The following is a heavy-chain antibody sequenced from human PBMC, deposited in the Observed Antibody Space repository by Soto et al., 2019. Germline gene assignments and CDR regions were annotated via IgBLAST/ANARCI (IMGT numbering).Heavy chain of an antibody. CDR2: IDPSDSYT. Sequence: GESLKISCKGSGYSFTSYWISWVRQMPGKGLEWMGRIDPSDSYTNYSPSFQGHVTISADKSISTAYLQWSSLKASDTAMYYCARQYSSSWDPNWFDPWGQGTLVTVSS. V-gene: IGHV5-10-1*01. CDR3: ARQYSSSWDPNWFDP. D-gene: IGHD6-13*01. CDR1: GYSFTSYW. J-gene: IGHJ5*02.